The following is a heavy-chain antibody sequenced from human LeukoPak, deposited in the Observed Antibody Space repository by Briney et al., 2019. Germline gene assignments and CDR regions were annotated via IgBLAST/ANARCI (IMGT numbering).Heavy chain of an antibody. D-gene: IGHD1-26*01. J-gene: IGHJ4*02. V-gene: IGHV3-23*01. Sequence: PGGTLRLSCAASGFTFSSYGMSWVRQAPGKGLEWVSAISGSGGSTYYADSVKGRFTISRDNSKNTLYLQMNSLRAEDTAVYYCAKDLWELLSYFDYWGQGTLVTVSS. CDR1: GFTFSSYG. CDR2: ISGSGGST. CDR3: AKDLWELLSYFDY.